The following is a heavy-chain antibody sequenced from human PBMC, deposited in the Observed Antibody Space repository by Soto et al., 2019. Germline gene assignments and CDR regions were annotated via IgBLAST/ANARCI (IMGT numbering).Heavy chain of an antibody. D-gene: IGHD2-15*01. Sequence: PGGSLRLSCAASGFTFSSYAMSWVRQAPGKGLEWVSAISGSGGSTYYADSVKGRFTISRDNAKNSLYLQMNSLRAEDTAVYYFARYSFNRGEVLWGKGTTVTV. CDR2: ISGSGGST. CDR3: ARYSFNRGEVL. V-gene: IGHV3-23*01. J-gene: IGHJ6*03. CDR1: GFTFSSYA.